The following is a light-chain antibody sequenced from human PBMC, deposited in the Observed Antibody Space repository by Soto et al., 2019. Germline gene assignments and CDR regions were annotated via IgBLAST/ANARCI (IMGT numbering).Light chain of an antibody. CDR2: EVN. CDR3: SSYTSSSHYV. J-gene: IGLJ1*01. V-gene: IGLV2-14*01. Sequence: QSGLTQPASLSGSPGQSITISCTGTSSDIGAYDYVSWFQQHPGKAPKLMISEVNNRPSGVSNRFSGSKSGNTASLTISGLQAEDEADYYCSSYTSSSHYVFGTGTKVTVL. CDR1: SSDIGAYDY.